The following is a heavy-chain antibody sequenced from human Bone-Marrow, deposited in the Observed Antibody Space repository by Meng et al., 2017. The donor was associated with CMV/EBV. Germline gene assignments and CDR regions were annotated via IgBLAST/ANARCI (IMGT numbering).Heavy chain of an antibody. CDR2: IIPILGIA. V-gene: IGHV1-69*10. Sequence: SVKVSCKASGGTFSSYAISWVRQAPGQGLEWMGGIIPILGIANYAQKFQGRVTITRNTSISTAYMELSSLRSEDTAVYYCARGYSYGFYYYYYGMDVWGQGTTVTVSS. J-gene: IGHJ6*02. CDR1: GGTFSSYA. D-gene: IGHD5-18*01. CDR3: ARGYSYGFYYYYYGMDV.